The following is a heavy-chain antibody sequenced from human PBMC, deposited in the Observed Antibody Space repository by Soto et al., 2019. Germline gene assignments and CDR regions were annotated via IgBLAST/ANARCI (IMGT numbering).Heavy chain of an antibody. CDR1: GGTFSSYT. D-gene: IGHD1-26*01. CDR3: ATMGRYEIKGRVDGMDV. V-gene: IGHV1-69*02. Sequence: ASVKVSCKASGGTFSSYTISWVRQAPGQGLEWMGRIIPILGIANYAQKFQGRVTITADKSTSTAYMELSSLRSEDTAVYYCATMGRYEIKGRVDGMDVWGQGTTVTVSS. CDR2: IIPILGIA. J-gene: IGHJ6*02.